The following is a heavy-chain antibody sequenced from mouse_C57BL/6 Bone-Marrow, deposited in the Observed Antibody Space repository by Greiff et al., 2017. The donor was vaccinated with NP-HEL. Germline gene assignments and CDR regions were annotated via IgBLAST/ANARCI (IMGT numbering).Heavy chain of an antibody. CDR3: TTSYYGNLY. Sequence: DVKLQESGAELVRPGASVKLSCTASGFNIKDDYMHWVKQRPEQGLEWIGWIDPENGDTEYASKFQGKATITADTSSNTAYLQLSSLTSEDTAVYYCTTSYYGNLYWGQGTTLTVSS. CDR1: GFNIKDDY. V-gene: IGHV14-4*01. D-gene: IGHD2-10*01. J-gene: IGHJ2*01. CDR2: IDPENGDT.